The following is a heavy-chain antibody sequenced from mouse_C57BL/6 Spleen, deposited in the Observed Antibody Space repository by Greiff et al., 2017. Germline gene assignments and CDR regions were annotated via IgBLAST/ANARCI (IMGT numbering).Heavy chain of an antibody. D-gene: IGHD4-1*01. CDR1: GYTFTSYW. CDR2: IDPSDSYT. Sequence: QVQLQQPGAELVKPGASVKLSCKASGYTFTSYWMPWVKQRPGQGLEWIGEIDPSDSYTNYNQKFKGKATLTVDTSSSTAYMQLSSLTSEDSAVYYCARGGTRAMDYWGQGTSVTVSS. J-gene: IGHJ4*01. V-gene: IGHV1-50*01. CDR3: ARGGTRAMDY.